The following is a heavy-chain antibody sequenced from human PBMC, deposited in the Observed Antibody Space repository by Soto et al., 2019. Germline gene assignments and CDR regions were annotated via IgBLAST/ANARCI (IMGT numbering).Heavy chain of an antibody. V-gene: IGHV4-4*02. J-gene: IGHJ4*02. CDR2: IYHSGSI. CDR3: ARGIAVAVSGLDY. D-gene: IGHD6-19*01. Sequence: KSSETLSLTCAVSGGSISSSNWWSWVRQPPGKGLEWIGEIYHSGSINYNPSLKSRVTISVDKSKNQFSLKLSSVTAADTAVYYCARGIAVAVSGLDYWGQGTLVTVSS. CDR1: GGSISSSNW.